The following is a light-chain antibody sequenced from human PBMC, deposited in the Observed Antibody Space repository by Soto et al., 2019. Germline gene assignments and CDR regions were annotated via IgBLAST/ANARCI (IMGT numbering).Light chain of an antibody. CDR2: GAS. Sequence: EIVMTQSPATLSVSPGERATLSCRASQSVSSDLAWYQQKPGQAPRLLIYGASTRATGIPARFSGSGSGTEFPLTISSLQSEDFAVYYCQQYINWPLTFGPGTKVDIK. J-gene: IGKJ3*01. CDR1: QSVSSD. V-gene: IGKV3-15*01. CDR3: QQYINWPLT.